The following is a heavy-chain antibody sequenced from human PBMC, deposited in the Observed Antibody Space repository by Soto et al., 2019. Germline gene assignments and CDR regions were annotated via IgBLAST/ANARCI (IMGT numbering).Heavy chain of an antibody. V-gene: IGHV3-23*01. J-gene: IGHJ5*02. CDR1: GFTFSSYS. CDR3: AGGPADPSGWFDP. D-gene: IGHD2-2*01. Sequence: GGSLRLSCAASGFTFSSYSMSWVRQAPGKGLEWVSAISGSGGSTYYADSVKGRFTISRDNSKNTLYLQMYSLRAEDTAVYYCAGGPADPSGWFDPWGQGTLVTVSS. CDR2: ISGSGGST.